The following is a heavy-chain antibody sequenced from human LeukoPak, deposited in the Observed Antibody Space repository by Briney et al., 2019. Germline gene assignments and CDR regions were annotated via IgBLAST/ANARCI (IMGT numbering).Heavy chain of an antibody. Sequence: GRSLRLSCAASGFTFSSYAMHWVRQAPGKGLEWVAVKSYDGSNKYYADSVKGRFTISRDNSKNTLYLQMNSLRAEDTAVYYCARAHDGYFDWLVPPPYFDYWGQGTLVTVSS. CDR3: ARAHDGYFDWLVPPPYFDY. J-gene: IGHJ4*02. CDR1: GFTFSSYA. D-gene: IGHD3-9*01. V-gene: IGHV3-30-3*01. CDR2: KSYDGSNK.